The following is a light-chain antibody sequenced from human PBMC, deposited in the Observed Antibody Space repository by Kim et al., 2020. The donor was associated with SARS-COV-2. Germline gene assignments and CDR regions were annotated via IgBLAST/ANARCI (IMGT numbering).Light chain of an antibody. V-gene: IGKV3-15*01. CDR2: GAS. CDR1: QSVSSN. CDR3: QQYNNWPPYT. J-gene: IGKJ2*01. Sequence: EIVMTQSPATLSVSPGERATLSCRASQSVSSNLAWYQQKPGQAPRLLIYGASTRGTGIPARFSGSESGTEFTLTISSLQSEDFAVYYCQQYNNWPPYTFGQGTKLEI.